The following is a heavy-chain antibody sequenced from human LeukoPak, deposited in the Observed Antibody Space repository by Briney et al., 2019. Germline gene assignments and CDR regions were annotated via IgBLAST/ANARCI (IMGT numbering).Heavy chain of an antibody. D-gene: IGHD2-2*01. CDR3: ARESLLGYCSSTSCYASGFDP. V-gene: IGHV4-38-2*01. J-gene: IGHJ5*02. CDR2: IYRSGST. CDR1: GYSISSGYY. Sequence: SETLSLTCAVSGYSISSGYYWGWIRQPPGKGLEWIGSIYRSGSTYYNPSLKSRVTISVDTSKNQFSLKLSSVTAADTAVYYCARESLLGYCSSTSCYASGFDPWGQGTLVTVSS.